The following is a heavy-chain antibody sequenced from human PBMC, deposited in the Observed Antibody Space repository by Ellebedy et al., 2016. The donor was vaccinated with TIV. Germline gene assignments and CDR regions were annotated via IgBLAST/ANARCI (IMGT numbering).Heavy chain of an antibody. CDR3: GKEELVAVTPYLDY. Sequence: PGGSLRLSCAASGFTFSIYAMGWVRQAPGKGLEWVSTISRNGGGTYYAGYVEGRFTISRDNSKNTLYLQMNSLRAEDTAVYYCGKEELVAVTPYLDYWGQGTLVTVSS. V-gene: IGHV3-23*01. J-gene: IGHJ4*02. CDR1: GFTFSIYA. D-gene: IGHD2-15*01. CDR2: ISRNGGGT.